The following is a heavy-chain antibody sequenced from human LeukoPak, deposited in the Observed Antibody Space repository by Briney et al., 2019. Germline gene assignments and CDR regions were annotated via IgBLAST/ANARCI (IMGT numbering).Heavy chain of an antibody. CDR1: GGSISSGGYS. V-gene: IGHV4-30-2*01. J-gene: IGHJ4*02. CDR3: AREDYRLGYFDY. Sequence: PSETLSLTCAVSGGSISSGGYSWSWIRQPPGKGLEWIGYIYHSGSTYYNPSLKSRVTISVDRSKNQFSLKLSSVTAADTAVYYCAREDYRLGYFDYWGQGTLVTVSS. D-gene: IGHD3-16*01. CDR2: IYHSGST.